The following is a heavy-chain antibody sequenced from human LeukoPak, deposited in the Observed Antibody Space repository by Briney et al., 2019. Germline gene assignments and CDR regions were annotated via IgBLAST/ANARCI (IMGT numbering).Heavy chain of an antibody. V-gene: IGHV4-59*01. Sequence: SETLSLTCAVYGGSFSGYYWSWIRQPPGKGLEWIGYIYHSGSTNYNPSLKSRVTISVDTSQNQFYLKLSSVTAADTAVYYCAKWAYYISSGYYYVGAFDIWGQGTMVTVSS. J-gene: IGHJ3*02. CDR3: AKWAYYISSGYYYVGAFDI. CDR2: IYHSGST. CDR1: GGSFSGYY. D-gene: IGHD3-22*01.